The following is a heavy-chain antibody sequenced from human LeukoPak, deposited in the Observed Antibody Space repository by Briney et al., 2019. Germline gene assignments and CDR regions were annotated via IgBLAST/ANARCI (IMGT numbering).Heavy chain of an antibody. Sequence: SETLSLTCSVSGGSIRNHFWSWIRLLPGRGLEWIGNIYYTTNPNYNPSVASRVTISVDTSKDQLSLKLSSLTAADTAVYYCAGDRNYFDAWGQGTRVTVSS. CDR3: AGDRNYFDA. J-gene: IGHJ5*02. CDR1: GGSIRNHF. V-gene: IGHV4-59*11. CDR2: IYYTTNP. D-gene: IGHD4-11*01.